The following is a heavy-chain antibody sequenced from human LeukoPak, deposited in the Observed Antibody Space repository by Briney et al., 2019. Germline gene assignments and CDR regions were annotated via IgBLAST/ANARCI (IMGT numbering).Heavy chain of an antibody. D-gene: IGHD3-10*01. CDR3: ARDRGPRTGFMVREAYDY. CDR1: GFTFSDYW. Sequence: GGSLRLSCAASGFTFSDYWIHWVRQAPGKGLVWVSRINTDGSITNHADSVKGRFTISRDNAKNTLYLQMSSLRAEDTAVYYCARDRGPRTGFMVREAYDYWGQGTLVTVSS. J-gene: IGHJ4*02. CDR2: INTDGSIT. V-gene: IGHV3-74*01.